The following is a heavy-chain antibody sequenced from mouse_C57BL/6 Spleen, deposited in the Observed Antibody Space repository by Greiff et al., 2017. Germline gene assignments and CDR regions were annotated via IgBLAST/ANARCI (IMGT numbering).Heavy chain of an antibody. Sequence: EVMLVESGEGLVKPGGSLKLSCAASGFTFSSYAMSWVRQTPEKRLEWVAYISSGGDYIYYADTVKGRFTISRDNARNTLYLQMSSLKSEDTAMYYCTRDIGGFYGSSYYWYFDVWGTGTTVTVSS. CDR3: TRDIGGFYGSSYYWYFDV. CDR1: GFTFSSYA. CDR2: ISSGGDYI. V-gene: IGHV5-9-1*02. J-gene: IGHJ1*03. D-gene: IGHD1-1*01.